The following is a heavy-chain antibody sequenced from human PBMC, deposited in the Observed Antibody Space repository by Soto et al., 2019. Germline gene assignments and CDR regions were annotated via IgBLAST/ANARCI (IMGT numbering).Heavy chain of an antibody. J-gene: IGHJ6*03. Sequence: ASVKVSCKASGYTFASYARHWVRQAPGQRLEWMGWINAGNGNTKYSQKFQGRVTITRDTSASTAYMELSSLRSEDTAVYYCARDFEGYCSSTSCLRDYYYYYMDVWGKGTTVTVSS. CDR3: ARDFEGYCSSTSCLRDYYYYYMDV. CDR1: GYTFASYA. V-gene: IGHV1-3*01. CDR2: INAGNGNT. D-gene: IGHD2-2*01.